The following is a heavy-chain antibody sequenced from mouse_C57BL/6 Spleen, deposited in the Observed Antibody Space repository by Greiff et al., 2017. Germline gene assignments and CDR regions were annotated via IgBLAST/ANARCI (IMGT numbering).Heavy chain of an antibody. D-gene: IGHD2-4*01. CDR2: IHPNSGST. V-gene: IGHV1-64*01. CDR1: GYTFTSYW. Sequence: LQQPGAELVKPGASVKLSCKASGYTFTSYWMQWVKQRPGQGLEWIGMIHPNSGSTNYNEKFKSKATLTVDKSSSTAYMQLSSLTSEDSAVYYCARFARIYYDYHYWGQGTTLTVSS. J-gene: IGHJ2*01. CDR3: ARFARIYYDYHY.